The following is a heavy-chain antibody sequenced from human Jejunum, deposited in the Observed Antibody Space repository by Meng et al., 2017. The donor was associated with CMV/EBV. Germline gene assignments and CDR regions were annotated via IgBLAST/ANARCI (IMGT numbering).Heavy chain of an antibody. CDR1: GYTFPDYF. CDR2: IKPKNGAT. J-gene: IGHJ4*02. Sequence: CKASGYTFPDYFVHWVRQAPGQGLEWMGWIKPKNGATNYEQKYQGRVTLTRDTSISTAYMELTSLKSDDTAMYYCARGGDRGEEDYWGQGTLVTVSS. CDR3: ARGGDRGEEDY. D-gene: IGHD3-10*01. V-gene: IGHV1-2*02.